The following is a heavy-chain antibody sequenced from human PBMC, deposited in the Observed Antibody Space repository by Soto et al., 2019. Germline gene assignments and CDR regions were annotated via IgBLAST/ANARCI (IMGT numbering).Heavy chain of an antibody. Sequence: EVQLVESGGGLVQPGGSLRLSCAASGFTFSSYWMSWVRQAPGKGLEWVANIKQDGSEKYYVDSVKGRFTISRDNAKNSLYLQMNSLRAEDTAVYYWARPTVTTSRYFDYWGQGTLVTVSS. J-gene: IGHJ4*02. CDR1: GFTFSSYW. CDR3: ARPTVTTSRYFDY. V-gene: IGHV3-7*01. CDR2: IKQDGSEK. D-gene: IGHD4-17*01.